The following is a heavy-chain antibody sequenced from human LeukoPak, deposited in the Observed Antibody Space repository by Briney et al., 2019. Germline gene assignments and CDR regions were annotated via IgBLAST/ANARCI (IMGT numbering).Heavy chain of an antibody. CDR2: MNPNSGDT. CDR3: ARVLSEGYCTSANCDDFDY. CDR1: GYTFSNYD. D-gene: IGHD2-2*01. J-gene: IGHJ4*02. Sequence: ASVKVSCKASGYTFSNYDINWVRQATGQGLEWIGWMNPNSGDTGYAQKFRGRVTMTGNTPISTAYMELSSLRSEDTAVYYCARVLSEGYCTSANCDDFDYWGQGTLVTVSS. V-gene: IGHV1-8*01.